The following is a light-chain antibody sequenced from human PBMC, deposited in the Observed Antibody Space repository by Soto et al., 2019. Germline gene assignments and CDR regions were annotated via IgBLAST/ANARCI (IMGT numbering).Light chain of an antibody. CDR3: ISYTDRQSYL. CDR1: SSDIGSYDH. V-gene: IGLV2-14*03. J-gene: IGLJ1*01. CDR2: AVS. Sequence: QSVRTQPASVSGSPGQSITISRSGTSSDIGSYDHVAWYQQFPGKSPKLIIYAVSDRPSGVSDRFSGSKSGISASLTISGLQTEDEADYYCISYTDRQSYLFGTGTKVTVL.